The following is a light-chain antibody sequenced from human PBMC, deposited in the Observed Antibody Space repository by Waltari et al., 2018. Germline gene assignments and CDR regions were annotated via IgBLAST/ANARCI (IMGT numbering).Light chain of an antibody. V-gene: IGLV2-14*01. J-gene: IGLJ1*01. CDR2: DVS. CDR1: SSDVGGYNY. Sequence: QSALTQPASVSGSPGQSLTISCTGTSSDVGGYNYVSWYQQHPGKVPKLMSYDVSNRPSGVSNRFSGSKSGNTASLTISGLQAEDEADYYCSSYTSSSTLDVFGTGTKVTVL. CDR3: SSYTSSSTLDV.